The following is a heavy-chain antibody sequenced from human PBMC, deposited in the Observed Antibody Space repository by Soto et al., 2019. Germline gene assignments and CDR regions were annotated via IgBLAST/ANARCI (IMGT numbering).Heavy chain of an antibody. CDR3: ARDGPVGRPVGAFDI. J-gene: IGHJ3*02. CDR2: ISSSSSTI. Sequence: GGSLRLSCAASGFTFSSYSMNWVRQAPGKGLEWVSYISSSSSTIYYADSVKGRFTISRDNAKNSLYLQMNSLRAEDTAVYYCARDGPVGRPVGAFDIWGQGTMVTVSS. D-gene: IGHD3-10*01. V-gene: IGHV3-48*01. CDR1: GFTFSSYS.